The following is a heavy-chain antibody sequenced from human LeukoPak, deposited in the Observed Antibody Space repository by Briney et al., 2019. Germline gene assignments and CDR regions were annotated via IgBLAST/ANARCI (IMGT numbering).Heavy chain of an antibody. Sequence: SQTLSLTCAISEDSLSSNSAAWNWLRQSPSRGVEWLGRTYYRSKWYKDYAVFVKSLITINPDTSKNQFSLQLNSVTPEDTALYYCVRTPASGSLDYWGQGNLVTVSS. V-gene: IGHV6-1*01. J-gene: IGHJ4*02. D-gene: IGHD1-26*01. CDR3: VRTPASGSLDY. CDR2: TYYRSKWYK. CDR1: EDSLSSNSAA.